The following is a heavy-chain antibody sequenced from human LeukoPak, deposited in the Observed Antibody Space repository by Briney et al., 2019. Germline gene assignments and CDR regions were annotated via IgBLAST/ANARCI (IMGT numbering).Heavy chain of an antibody. CDR1: GYIFTTYA. CDR3: ARDGDYYDTSGYYYPSPRFDY. CDR2: INTNTGNP. Sequence: ASVKVSCKASGYIFTTYAINWVRQAPGQGLEWMGWINTNTGNPTYAQGFTGRFVFSLDTSVSTAYLQISSLKAEDTAVYYCARDGDYYDTSGYYYPSPRFDYWGQGTLVTVSS. J-gene: IGHJ4*02. V-gene: IGHV7-4-1*02. D-gene: IGHD3-22*01.